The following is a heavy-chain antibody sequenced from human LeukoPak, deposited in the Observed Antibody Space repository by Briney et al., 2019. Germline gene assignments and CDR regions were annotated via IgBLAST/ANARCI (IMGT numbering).Heavy chain of an antibody. CDR1: GFTFSSYA. J-gene: IGHJ4*02. CDR3: ARTTRVLGVPVFDY. V-gene: IGHV3-21*01. CDR2: ISSSSSYI. D-gene: IGHD1-1*01. Sequence: PGGSLRLSCAASGFTFSSYAMSWVRQAPGKGLEWVSSISSSSSYIYYADSVKGRFTISRDNAKNSLYLQMNSLRAEDTAVYYCARTTRVLGVPVFDYWGQGTLVTVSS.